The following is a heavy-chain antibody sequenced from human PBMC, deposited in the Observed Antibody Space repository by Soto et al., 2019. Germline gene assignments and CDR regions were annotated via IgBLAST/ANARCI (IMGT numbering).Heavy chain of an antibody. CDR3: ARHKYPQYHRGWLIDH. D-gene: IGHD6-19*01. Sequence: QVQLQESGPGLVKPSETLSLTCTVSGVSINTYYWSWIRQPPGKGLEWIAYINYSGSTSYNPSLESRVAISVDTSKNQVSLKVTSVTAADTAVYYCARHKYPQYHRGWLIDHWGQGSLVTVSS. J-gene: IGHJ4*02. CDR1: GVSINTYY. CDR2: INYSGST. V-gene: IGHV4-59*08.